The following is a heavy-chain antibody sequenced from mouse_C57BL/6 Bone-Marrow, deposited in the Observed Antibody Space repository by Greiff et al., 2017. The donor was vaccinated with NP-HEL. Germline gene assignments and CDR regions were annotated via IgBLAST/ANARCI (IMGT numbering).Heavy chain of an antibody. CDR3: ARRSYYGPFAY. J-gene: IGHJ3*01. CDR1: GYTFTSYG. Sequence: VQLKQSGAELARPGASVKLSCKASGYTFTSYGISWVKQRTGQGLEWIGEIYPRSGNTYYNEKFKGKATLTADKSSSTAYMELRSLTSEDSAVYFCARRSYYGPFAYWGQGTLVTVSA. CDR2: IYPRSGNT. D-gene: IGHD1-1*01. V-gene: IGHV1-81*01.